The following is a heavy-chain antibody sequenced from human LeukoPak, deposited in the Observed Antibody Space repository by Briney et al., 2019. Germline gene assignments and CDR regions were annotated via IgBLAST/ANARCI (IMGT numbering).Heavy chain of an antibody. J-gene: IGHJ3*02. Sequence: GASVKVSCKASGGTFSSYAISWVRQAPGQGLEWMGGIIPIFGTANYAQKFQGRVTITADESTSTAYMELSSLRSEDTAVYYCARGSIVGAKTLGVGAFDIWGQGTMVTVSS. CDR1: GGTFSSYA. V-gene: IGHV1-69*13. CDR3: ARGSIVGAKTLGVGAFDI. CDR2: IIPIFGTA. D-gene: IGHD1-26*01.